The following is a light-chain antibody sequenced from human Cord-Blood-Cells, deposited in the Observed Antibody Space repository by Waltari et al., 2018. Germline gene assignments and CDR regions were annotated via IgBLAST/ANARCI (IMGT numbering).Light chain of an antibody. J-gene: IGLJ1*01. CDR1: SSDVGGYNY. Sequence: QSALTQPRSVSGSPGQSVTISCTGTSSDVGGYNYVSWYQQHPGKAPKLLVDDVSKRPAGVPVCFSGSKSGNTASLTSSGLQAEDEADYYCCSYAGSYTLIFGTGTKVTVL. V-gene: IGLV2-11*01. CDR3: CSYAGSYTLI. CDR2: DVS.